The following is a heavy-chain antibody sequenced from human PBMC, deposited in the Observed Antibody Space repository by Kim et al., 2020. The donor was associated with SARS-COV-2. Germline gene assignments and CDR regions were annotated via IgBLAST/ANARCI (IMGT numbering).Heavy chain of an antibody. V-gene: IGHV1-18*04. CDR3: ARALDSIAVAGYDY. CDR1: GYTFTSYG. Sequence: ASVKVSCKASGYTFTSYGISWVRQAPGQGLEWMGWISAYTGNTNYAQKLQGRVTMTTDTSTSTAYMELRSLRSDDTAVYYCARALDSIAVAGYDYWGQGTLVTVSS. CDR2: ISAYTGNT. J-gene: IGHJ4*02. D-gene: IGHD6-19*01.